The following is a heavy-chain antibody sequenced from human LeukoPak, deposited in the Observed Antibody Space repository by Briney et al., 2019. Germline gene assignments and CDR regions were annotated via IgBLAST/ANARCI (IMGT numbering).Heavy chain of an antibody. Sequence: GESLKISCKGSGYSFTNYWIGWVRQMPGKGLEWMGIIYPGDSDTRYSPPFQGQVTISADKSISTAYLQWSSLKASDTAMYYCARHRGPYCSSTSCYLDIWGQGTMVTVSP. V-gene: IGHV5-51*01. CDR2: IYPGDSDT. D-gene: IGHD2-2*01. CDR3: ARHRGPYCSSTSCYLDI. J-gene: IGHJ3*02. CDR1: GYSFTNYW.